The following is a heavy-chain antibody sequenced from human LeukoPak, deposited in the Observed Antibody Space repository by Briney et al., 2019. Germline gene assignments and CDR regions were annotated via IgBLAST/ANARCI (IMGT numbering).Heavy chain of an antibody. CDR2: IKSKTDGGTT. CDR1: GFTFSNAW. CDR3: TTDCGGDCYLGDFDY. V-gene: IGHV3-15*01. J-gene: IGHJ4*02. D-gene: IGHD2-21*02. Sequence: PGGSLRLSCAASGFTFSNAWMSWVRQAPGKGLEWVGRIKSKTDGGTTDYAAPVKGRFTISRDDSKSTLYLQMNSLKTEDTAVYYCTTDCGGDCYLGDFDYWGQGTLVTVSS.